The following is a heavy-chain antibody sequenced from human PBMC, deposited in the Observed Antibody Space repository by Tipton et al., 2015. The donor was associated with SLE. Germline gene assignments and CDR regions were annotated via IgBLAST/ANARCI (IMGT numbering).Heavy chain of an antibody. D-gene: IGHD3-22*01. CDR3: ARDSSRYYDSSGFDY. CDR1: GFTFSSYG. J-gene: IGHJ4*02. CDR2: ISSSSSYT. Sequence: SLRLSCSASGFTFSSYGMHWVRQAPGKGLEWVSYISSSSSYTNYADSVKGRFTISRDNAKNSLYLQMNSLRAEDTAVYYCARDSSRYYDSSGFDYWGQGTLVTVSS. V-gene: IGHV3-21*05.